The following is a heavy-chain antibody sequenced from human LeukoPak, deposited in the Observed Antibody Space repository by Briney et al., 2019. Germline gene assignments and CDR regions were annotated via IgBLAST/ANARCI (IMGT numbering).Heavy chain of an antibody. V-gene: IGHV3-7*01. CDR2: IKQDGSEK. D-gene: IGHD1-1*01. CDR1: GFTFSSYS. Sequence: GSLRLSCAASGFTFSSYSMNWVRQAPGKGLEWVANIKQDGSEKYYMDSVKGRFTISRDNAKNALYLQMNGLRAEDTAVYYCARGVSTGVDYFDYWGQGTLVTVSS. J-gene: IGHJ4*02. CDR3: ARGVSTGVDYFDY.